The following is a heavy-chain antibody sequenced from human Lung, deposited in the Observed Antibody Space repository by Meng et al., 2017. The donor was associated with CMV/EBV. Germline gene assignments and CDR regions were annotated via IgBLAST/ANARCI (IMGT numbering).Heavy chain of an antibody. Sequence: SQTXSLTXAVYGGSFSGSYWHWIRQPPGMGLEWIGEIDGTGRTKYSPSLKSRVTILLDTSKKQFSLELSSVTAADTAVYYCARLTGTVYVHWFDSWGQGTXVTGAS. CDR1: GGSFSGSY. CDR3: ARLTGTVYVHWFDS. D-gene: IGHD1-7*01. CDR2: IDGTGRT. J-gene: IGHJ5*01. V-gene: IGHV4-34*01.